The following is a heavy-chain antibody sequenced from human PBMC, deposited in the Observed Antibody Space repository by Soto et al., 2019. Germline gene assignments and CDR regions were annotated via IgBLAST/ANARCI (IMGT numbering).Heavy chain of an antibody. Sequence: QVQLVQSGAEVKKPGASVKVSCKASGYTFTNFGISWVRQAPGQGLEWMGWISAYNGNTNNAQNFQGRVTRTTDTSTSTAYMELRSLRSVDTAVYYCARGGTPFDYWGQGTLVTVSS. CDR3: ARGGTPFDY. J-gene: IGHJ4*02. D-gene: IGHD3-16*01. CDR1: GYTFTNFG. V-gene: IGHV1-18*01. CDR2: ISAYNGNT.